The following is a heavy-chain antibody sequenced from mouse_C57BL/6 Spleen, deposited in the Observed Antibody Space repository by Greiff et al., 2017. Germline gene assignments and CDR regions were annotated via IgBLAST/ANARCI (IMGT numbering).Heavy chain of an antibody. CDR1: GYTFTDHT. CDR2: IYPRDGST. CDR3: ARHGSSYDYAMDY. V-gene: IGHV1-78*01. D-gene: IGHD1-1*01. Sequence: VKLQESDAELVKPGASVKISCKVSGYTFTDHTIHWMQQRPEQGLEWIGYIYPRDGSTKYNEKFKGKATLTADKSSSTAYMQLNSLTSEDSAVYFCARHGSSYDYAMDYWGQGTSVTVSS. J-gene: IGHJ4*01.